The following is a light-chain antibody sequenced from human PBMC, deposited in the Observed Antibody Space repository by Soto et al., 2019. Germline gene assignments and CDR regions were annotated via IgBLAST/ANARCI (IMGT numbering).Light chain of an antibody. CDR1: QSVSSY. J-gene: IGKJ1*01. Sequence: IVLTQSPATVSLSPGERATLSCRASQSVSSYLAWYQQKPGQAPRLLIYDASNRATGIPARFSGSGSGTDFTLTISRLEPEDFAVYYCQQFAGSPRTFGQGTKVDI. CDR2: DAS. V-gene: IGKV3-11*01. CDR3: QQFAGSPRT.